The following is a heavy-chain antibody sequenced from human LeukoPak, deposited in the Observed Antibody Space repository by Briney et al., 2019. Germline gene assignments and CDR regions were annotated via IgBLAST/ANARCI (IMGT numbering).Heavy chain of an antibody. D-gene: IGHD3-3*01. CDR2: ISSSSSYT. CDR3: AREEWYYFDY. J-gene: IGHJ4*02. V-gene: IGHV3-11*06. Sequence: GGSLRLSCAASGFSFSDYYMSWMRQAPGKGLEWVSYISSSSSYTNYADSVKGRFTISRDNAKNSLYLQMDSLRAEDMAVYYCAREEWYYFDYWGQGTLVTVSS. CDR1: GFSFSDYY.